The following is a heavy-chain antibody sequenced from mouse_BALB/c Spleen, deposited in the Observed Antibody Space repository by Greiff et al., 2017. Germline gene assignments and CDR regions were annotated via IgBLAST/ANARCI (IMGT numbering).Heavy chain of an antibody. D-gene: IGHD3-1*01. Sequence: EVKLMESGPELVKPGASVKMSCKASGYTFTSYVMHWVKQKPGQGLEWIGYINPYNDGTKYNEKFKGKATLTSDKSSSTAYMELSSLTSEDSAVYYCARHSSGSSHAMDYWGQGTSVTVSS. J-gene: IGHJ4*01. CDR2: INPYNDGT. CDR1: GYTFTSYV. V-gene: IGHV1-14*01. CDR3: ARHSSGSSHAMDY.